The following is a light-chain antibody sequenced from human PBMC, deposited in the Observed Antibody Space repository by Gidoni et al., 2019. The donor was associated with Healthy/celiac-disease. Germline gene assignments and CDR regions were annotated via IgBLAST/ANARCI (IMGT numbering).Light chain of an antibody. CDR3: QAWDSSAVV. CDR1: KVGDHY. V-gene: IGLV3-1*01. CDR2: QDS. J-gene: IGLJ2*01. Sequence: YDLTQPPSFSVSPGQTASTTCAGDKVGDHYACWYKQKPGQSPVLVIYQDSRRPAGTPERFSGSNSGNTATLTISGTQAMDEADYYWQAWDSSAVVFGGGTKLTVL.